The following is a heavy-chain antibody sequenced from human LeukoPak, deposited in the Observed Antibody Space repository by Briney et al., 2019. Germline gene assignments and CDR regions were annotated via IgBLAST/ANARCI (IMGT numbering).Heavy chain of an antibody. CDR2: ISGSGGST. Sequence: GGSLRLSCAATGFTFSSYAMSWVRQAPGKGLEWVSAISGSGGSTYYADSVKGRFTISRDNSKNSLYLQMNSLRAEDTAVYYCARDRAYYDILTGYYKQDGYFDYWGQGTLVTVSS. V-gene: IGHV3-23*01. CDR3: ARDRAYYDILTGYYKQDGYFDY. CDR1: GFTFSSYA. D-gene: IGHD3-9*01. J-gene: IGHJ4*02.